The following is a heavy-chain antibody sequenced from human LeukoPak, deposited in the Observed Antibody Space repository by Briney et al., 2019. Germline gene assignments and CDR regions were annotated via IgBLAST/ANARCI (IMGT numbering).Heavy chain of an antibody. CDR3: ASGFCSGGSCYAVYFAY. CDR2: IYSGGST. J-gene: IGHJ4*02. CDR1: GFTVSNNY. D-gene: IGHD2-15*01. V-gene: IGHV3-53*01. Sequence: PGGSLRLSCAASGFTVSNNYMNWVRQAPGKGLEWVSVIYSGGSTHYADSVKGRFTISRDNSKNRLYLQMNSLRAADTAVYYCASGFCSGGSCYAVYFAYWGQGTLVTVSS.